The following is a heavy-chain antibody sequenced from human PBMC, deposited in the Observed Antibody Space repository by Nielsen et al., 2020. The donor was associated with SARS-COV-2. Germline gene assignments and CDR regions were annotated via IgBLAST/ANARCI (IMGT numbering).Heavy chain of an antibody. CDR3: AKIAAAGSPDY. J-gene: IGHJ4*02. CDR2: ISWNSDSI. Sequence: SLKISCAASGFTFDDYAMHWVRQAPGKGLEWVSGISWNSDSIGYADSVKGRFTISRDNAKNSLYLQMNSLRAEDTALYYCAKIAAAGSPDYWGQGTLVTVSS. D-gene: IGHD6-13*01. CDR1: GFTFDDYA. V-gene: IGHV3-9*01.